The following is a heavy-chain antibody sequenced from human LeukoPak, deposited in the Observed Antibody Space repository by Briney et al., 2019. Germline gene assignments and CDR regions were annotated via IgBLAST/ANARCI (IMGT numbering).Heavy chain of an antibody. J-gene: IGHJ5*02. CDR2: ISSSSSTI. CDR3: ARDPGITIFGVDSNWFDP. D-gene: IGHD3-3*01. CDR1: GFTFSSYS. V-gene: IGHV3-48*01. Sequence: PGGSLRLSCAASGFTFSSYSMNWVRQAPGKGLEWVSYISSSSSTIYYADSVKGRFTISRDNAKNSLYLQMNSLRAEGTAVYYCARDPGITIFGVDSNWFDPWGQGTLVTVSS.